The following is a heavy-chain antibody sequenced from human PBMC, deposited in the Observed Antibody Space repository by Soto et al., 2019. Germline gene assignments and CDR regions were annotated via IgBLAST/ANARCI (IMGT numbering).Heavy chain of an antibody. J-gene: IGHJ1*01. V-gene: IGHV1-18*01. D-gene: IGHD1-26*01. Sequence: QVQLVQSGAEVKKPGTSVKVSCKASGFTLINYGITWVRQAPGQGLEWMGWVSGYNRNTNYALKFEDRLAMTTDTSTNNAYMELRNRRLDDTAVHFCARERQWEPLPYWCQGTVVTVAS. CDR1: GFTLINYG. CDR3: ARERQWEPLPY. CDR2: VSGYNRNT.